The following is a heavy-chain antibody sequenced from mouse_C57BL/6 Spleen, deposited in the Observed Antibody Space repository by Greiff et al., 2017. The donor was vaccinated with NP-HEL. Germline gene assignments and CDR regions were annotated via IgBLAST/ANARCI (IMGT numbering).Heavy chain of an antibody. D-gene: IGHD1-1*01. V-gene: IGHV7-3*01. Sequence: EVQGVESGGGLVQPGGSLSLSCAASGFTFTDYYMSWVRQPPGKALEWLGFIRNKANGYTTEYSASVKGRFTISRDNSQSILYLQMNALRAEDSATYYCARYIPITYWYFDVWGTGTTVTVSS. CDR3: ARYIPITYWYFDV. CDR1: GFTFTDYY. J-gene: IGHJ1*03. CDR2: IRNKANGYTT.